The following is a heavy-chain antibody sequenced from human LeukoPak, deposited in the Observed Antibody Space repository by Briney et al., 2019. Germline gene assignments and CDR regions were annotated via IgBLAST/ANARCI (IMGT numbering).Heavy chain of an antibody. CDR3: ARELNCSSTSCPLDY. D-gene: IGHD2-2*01. V-gene: IGHV1-46*01. Sequence: ASVKVSCKASGYTFTSYGISWVRQAPGQGLEWMGIINPSGGSTSYAQKFQGRVTMTRDTSTSTVYMELSSLRSEDTAVYYCARELNCSSTSCPLDYWGQGTLVTVSS. CDR1: GYTFTSYG. J-gene: IGHJ4*02. CDR2: INPSGGST.